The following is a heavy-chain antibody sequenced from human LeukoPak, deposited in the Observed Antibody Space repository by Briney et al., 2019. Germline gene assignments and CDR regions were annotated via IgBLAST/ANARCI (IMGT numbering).Heavy chain of an antibody. V-gene: IGHV3-23*01. CDR2: ISGSGGST. CDR3: ARVGGNDYGWSHYMDV. CDR1: GFTFSSYG. D-gene: IGHD4-17*01. Sequence: GGSLRLSCAASGFTFSSYGMSWVRQAPGKGLEWVSAISGSGGSTYYADSVKGRFTISRDNSKNTLYLQMNSLRAEDTAVYYCARVGGNDYGWSHYMDVWGKGTTVTISS. J-gene: IGHJ6*03.